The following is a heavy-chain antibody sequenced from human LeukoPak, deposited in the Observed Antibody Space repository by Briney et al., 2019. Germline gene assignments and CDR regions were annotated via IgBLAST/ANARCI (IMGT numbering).Heavy chain of an antibody. J-gene: IGHJ4*02. CDR1: GGTFSSYA. V-gene: IGHV1-69*04. Sequence: SVKVSCKASGGTFSSYAISWVRQAPGQGLEWMGRIILILGIANYAQKFQGRVTITADKSTSTAYMELSSLRSEDTAVYYCARDLNYYDSSGYFDYWGQGTLVTVSS. CDR2: IILILGIA. CDR3: ARDLNYYDSSGYFDY. D-gene: IGHD3-22*01.